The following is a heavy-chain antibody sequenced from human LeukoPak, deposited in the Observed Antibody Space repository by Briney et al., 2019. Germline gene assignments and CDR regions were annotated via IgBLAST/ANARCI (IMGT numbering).Heavy chain of an antibody. D-gene: IGHD3-10*01. Sequence: SETLSLTCTVSGGSISSSSYYWGWIRQPPGKGLEWIGYIYYSGSTNYNPSLKSRVTISVDTSKNQFSLKLSSVTAADTAVYYCARGYGSGSYSIYYYYYMDVWGKGTTVTISS. CDR2: IYYSGST. CDR3: ARGYGSGSYSIYYYYYMDV. CDR1: GGSISSSSYY. J-gene: IGHJ6*03. V-gene: IGHV4-61*05.